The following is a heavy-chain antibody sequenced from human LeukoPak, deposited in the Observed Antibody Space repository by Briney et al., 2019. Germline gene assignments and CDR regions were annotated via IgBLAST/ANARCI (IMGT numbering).Heavy chain of an antibody. CDR2: CT. CDR3: ARKLAFGELSYYYYGMDV. V-gene: IGHV3-11*06. J-gene: IGHJ6*02. D-gene: IGHD3-10*01. Sequence: CTYYADSVKGRFTISRDNAKNSLYLQMNSLRAEDTAVYYCARKLAFGELSYYYYGMDVWGQGTTVTVSS.